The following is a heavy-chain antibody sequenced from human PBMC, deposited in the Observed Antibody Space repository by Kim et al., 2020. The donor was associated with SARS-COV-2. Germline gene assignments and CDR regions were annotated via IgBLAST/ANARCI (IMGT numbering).Heavy chain of an antibody. J-gene: IGHJ4*02. Sequence: AASVKGRFTISRDNAKTSLYLQMNSLRAEATALYYCAQDIYDFWSGYFAYWGQGTLVTVSS. D-gene: IGHD3-3*01. V-gene: IGHV3-9*01. CDR3: AQDIYDFWSGYFAY.